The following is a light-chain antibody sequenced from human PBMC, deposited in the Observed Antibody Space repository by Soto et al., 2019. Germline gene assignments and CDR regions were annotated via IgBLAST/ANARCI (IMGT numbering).Light chain of an antibody. J-gene: IGKJ1*01. CDR2: GAS. CDR3: QQYNNWPPWT. V-gene: IGKV3-15*01. CDR1: QSVSSK. Sequence: EVVMTQSPATLSVSPGERATLSCRASQSVSSKLAWYQQKPGQAPRLLMYGASTRATGIPDRFSGSGSGTEFTLTISSLQSEDFAVYYCQQYNNWPPWTFGQGTKVEIK.